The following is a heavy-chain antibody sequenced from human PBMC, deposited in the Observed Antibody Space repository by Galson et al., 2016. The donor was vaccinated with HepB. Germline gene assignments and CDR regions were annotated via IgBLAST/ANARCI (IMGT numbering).Heavy chain of an antibody. J-gene: IGHJ5*02. Sequence: SVKVSCKASGYTFPGYNIYWVRQAPGQGLEWMGLMNPNTGGTDYAQKFQGRVTMTRDTSISTAYMEVSMLTSDDTAVYYCAREVVAAHNWFNPCGQGTLVTVSS. CDR1: GYTFPGYN. D-gene: IGHD2-15*01. CDR3: AREVVAAHNWFNP. CDR2: MNPNTGGT. V-gene: IGHV1-2*06.